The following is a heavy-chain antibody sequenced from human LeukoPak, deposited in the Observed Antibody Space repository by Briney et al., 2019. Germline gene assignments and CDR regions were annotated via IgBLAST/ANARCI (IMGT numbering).Heavy chain of an antibody. CDR2: IYTSGST. V-gene: IGHV4-61*02. D-gene: IGHD2-15*01. Sequence: PSETLSLTCTVSGGSISTSNYYWSWIRQPAGKGLEWIGRIYTSGSTNYNPSLKSRVTISVDTSKNQFPLKLSSVTAADTAVYYCARLKGYCSGGSCYFYFDYWGQGTLVTVSS. CDR3: ARLKGYCSGGSCYFYFDY. CDR1: GGSISTSNYY. J-gene: IGHJ4*02.